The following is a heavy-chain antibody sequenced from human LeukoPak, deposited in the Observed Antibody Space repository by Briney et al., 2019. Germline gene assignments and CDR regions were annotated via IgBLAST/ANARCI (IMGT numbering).Heavy chain of an antibody. V-gene: IGHV4-4*07. D-gene: IGHD4-17*01. CDR3: ARDPGYYNHDWYFDL. Sequence: SETLSLTCTVSGGSLSSYYWFWIRQPAGKGQEWIGRIRTSGNADYNPSLKSRVTMSEDTSKNQFSLRLRYVTAADTAVYYCARDPGYYNHDWYFDLWGRGTLVTVSS. CDR2: IRTSGNA. J-gene: IGHJ2*01. CDR1: GGSLSSYY.